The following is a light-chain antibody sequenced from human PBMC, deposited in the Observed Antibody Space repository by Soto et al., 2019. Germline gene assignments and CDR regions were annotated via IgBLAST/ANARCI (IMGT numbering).Light chain of an antibody. J-gene: IGKJ1*01. CDR2: HAS. CDR1: QTISSW. Sequence: DIQMTQSPSTLSGSVGDRVTITCRASQTISSWLAWYQQKPGKAPKLLIYHASNLQSGVPSRFSGSGSGTEFTLTISSLQPDDFATYYCQHYNSYSFGQLTKVDIK. V-gene: IGKV1-5*01. CDR3: QHYNSYS.